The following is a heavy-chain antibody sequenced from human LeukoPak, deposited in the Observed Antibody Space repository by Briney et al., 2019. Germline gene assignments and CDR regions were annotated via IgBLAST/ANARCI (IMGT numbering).Heavy chain of an antibody. CDR1: SGSLSSSY. CDR2: IYTSGST. D-gene: IGHD6-13*01. V-gene: IGHV4-4*07. CDR3: ARVRIAAAGYYFDY. Sequence: SETLSLTCTLSSGSLSSSYWSWIRQPAGKGLEWIGRIYTSGSTNYNPSLKSRVTMSVDTSKNQFSLKLSSVTAADTAVYYCARVRIAAAGYYFDYWGQGTLVTVSS. J-gene: IGHJ4*02.